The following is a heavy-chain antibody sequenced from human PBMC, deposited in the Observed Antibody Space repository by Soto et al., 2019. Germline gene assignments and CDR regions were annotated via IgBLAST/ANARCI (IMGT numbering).Heavy chain of an antibody. CDR1: GYTFTGYY. CDR2: INPQTGGT. Sequence: QVQLVQSGAEVKTPGASVRVSYKASGYTFTGYYIHWVREAPGQGLEWMGWINPQTGGTSYAQKFQGRVTLSRDTSINTAYLELSRLTFDDAAVYFCARERYQVISDGMDVWGQGTTVTVSS. CDR3: ARERYQVISDGMDV. J-gene: IGHJ6*02. V-gene: IGHV1-2*02. D-gene: IGHD2-2*01.